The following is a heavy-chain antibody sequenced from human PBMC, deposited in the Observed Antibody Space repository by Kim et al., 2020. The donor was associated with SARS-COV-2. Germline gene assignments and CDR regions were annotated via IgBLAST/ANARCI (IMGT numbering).Heavy chain of an antibody. CDR1: GYTLTELS. CDR3: ATVPAWLLLQQAYYFDY. J-gene: IGHJ4*02. D-gene: IGHD3-22*01. Sequence: ASVKVSCKVSGYTLTELSMHWVRQAPGKGLEWMGGFDPEDGETIYAQKFQGRVTMTEDTSTDTAYMELSSLRSEDTAVYYCATVPAWLLLQQAYYFDYWGQRTLVAVSS. V-gene: IGHV1-24*01. CDR2: FDPEDGET.